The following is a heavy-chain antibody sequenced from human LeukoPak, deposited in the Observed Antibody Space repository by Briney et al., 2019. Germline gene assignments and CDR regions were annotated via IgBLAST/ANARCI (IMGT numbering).Heavy chain of an antibody. V-gene: IGHV5-51*01. J-gene: IGHJ5*02. D-gene: IGHD2-2*01. Sequence: GESVKTSCKGSGYSFTSYWIGWVRQMPRKGLEWMGIIYPGDSDTRYSPSFQGQVTISADKSISTAYLQWSSLKASDTAMYYCARRPQPSDWFDPWGQGTLVTVSS. CDR2: IYPGDSDT. CDR3: ARRPQPSDWFDP. CDR1: GYSFTSYW.